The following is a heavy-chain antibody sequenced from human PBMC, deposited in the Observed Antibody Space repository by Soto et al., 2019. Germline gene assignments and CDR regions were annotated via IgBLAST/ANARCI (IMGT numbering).Heavy chain of an antibody. Sequence: QVQLVQSGAEVKKPGSSVKVSCKAPGDTFSRYGASWVRQAPGQGLEWMGGIIPIFGTANYAQKFLGRVTITADESTSTAYMELTSLRVEDTAVYYCARESGYDSRGYPTPYFDSWGQGTLVIVSS. V-gene: IGHV1-69*01. CDR3: ARESGYDSRGYPTPYFDS. CDR2: IIPIFGTA. CDR1: GDTFSRYG. J-gene: IGHJ4*02. D-gene: IGHD3-22*01.